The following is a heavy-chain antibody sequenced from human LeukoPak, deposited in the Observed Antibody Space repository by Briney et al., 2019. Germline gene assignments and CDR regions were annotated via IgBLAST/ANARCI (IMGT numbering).Heavy chain of an antibody. CDR1: GFTFSSYE. Sequence: GGSLRLSCAASGFTFSSYEMNWVRQAPGKGLEWVSAISGSGYTYYADSVKGRFTISRDISKDTLYLQMNSLRDVDTAVYYCAKGIVVLPAAMDYWGQGALVTVSS. D-gene: IGHD2-2*01. V-gene: IGHV3-23*01. J-gene: IGHJ4*02. CDR2: ISGSGYT. CDR3: AKGIVVLPAAMDY.